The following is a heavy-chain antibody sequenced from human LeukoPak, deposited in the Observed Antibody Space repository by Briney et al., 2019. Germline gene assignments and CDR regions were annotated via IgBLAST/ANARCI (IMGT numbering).Heavy chain of an antibody. D-gene: IGHD6-13*01. V-gene: IGHV1-69*13. CDR2: IIPIFGTA. Sequence: GASVKVSCKASGGTFSSYAISWVRQAPGQGLEWMGGIIPIFGTANYAQKFQGRVTITADESTSAAYMELSSLRSEDTAVYYCARGVAAAGTDPDYWGQGTLVTVSS. CDR3: ARGVAAAGTDPDY. CDR1: GGTFSSYA. J-gene: IGHJ4*02.